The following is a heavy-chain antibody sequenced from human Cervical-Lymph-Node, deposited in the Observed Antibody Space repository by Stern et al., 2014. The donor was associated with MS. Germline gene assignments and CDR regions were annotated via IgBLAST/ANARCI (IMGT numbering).Heavy chain of an antibody. V-gene: IGHV1-46*01. Sequence: VQLEESGAEVKKPGASVKVSCKAFGYTFTSNKMHWVRQAPGQGLEWMGIINPGGGSTRYALKLQGRVTMTRDTSTSTVYMELTSLRSEDTAVYSCARDNGGWSVDSWGQGTLVIVSS. CDR3: ARDNGGWSVDS. D-gene: IGHD6-19*01. J-gene: IGHJ4*02. CDR1: GYTFTSNK. CDR2: INPGGGST.